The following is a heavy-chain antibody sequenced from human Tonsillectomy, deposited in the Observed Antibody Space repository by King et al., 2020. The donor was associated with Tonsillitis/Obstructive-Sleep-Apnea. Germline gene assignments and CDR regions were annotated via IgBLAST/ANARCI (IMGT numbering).Heavy chain of an antibody. J-gene: IGHJ4*02. V-gene: IGHV3-15*05. CDR2: IQTNADGGTI. CDR1: GFTFSNAW. D-gene: IGHD5/OR15-5a*01. Sequence: VQLVESGGGLVKPGESLRLSCVVSGFTFSNAWMSWVRQAPGKGLEWVGRIQTNADGGTIDNGAPVKGRLTISRDDSENTVYLQMNSLKTEDTAVYYCTLRSSIRGQGTLVTVSS. CDR3: TLRSSI.